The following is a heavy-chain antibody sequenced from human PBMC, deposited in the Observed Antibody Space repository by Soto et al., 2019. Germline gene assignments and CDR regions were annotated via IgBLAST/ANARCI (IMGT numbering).Heavy chain of an antibody. CDR1: GFTFGDYA. V-gene: IGHV3-49*04. J-gene: IGHJ4*02. Sequence: PGGSLRLSXTASGFTFGDYAMSWVRKAPGKGLEWVGFIRSKAYGGTTEYAASVKGRFTISRDDSKSIAYLQMNSLKTEDTAVYYCTRGRCSGGSCYIGTGYFGYWGQGTLVTVSS. D-gene: IGHD2-15*01. CDR3: TRGRCSGGSCYIGTGYFGY. CDR2: IRSKAYGGTT.